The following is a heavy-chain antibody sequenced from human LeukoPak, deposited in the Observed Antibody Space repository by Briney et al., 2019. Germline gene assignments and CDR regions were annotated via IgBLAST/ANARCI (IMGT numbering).Heavy chain of an antibody. Sequence: PSGSLTLSCAASGFTFSNGWMRGCLRVPPKRRLWCSRIKNHSGSTIYTASAKGRVTISRDNSKNTVYLQMNSLRVEDTAVYYCVSGFSDNSGSGWGQGTLVTVSS. CDR3: VSGFSDNSGSG. D-gene: IGHD3-22*01. CDR2: IKNHSGST. CDR1: GFTFSNGW. J-gene: IGHJ4*02. V-gene: IGHV3-74*01.